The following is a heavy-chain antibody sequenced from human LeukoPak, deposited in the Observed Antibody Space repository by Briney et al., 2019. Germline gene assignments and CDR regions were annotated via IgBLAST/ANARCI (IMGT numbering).Heavy chain of an antibody. V-gene: IGHV3-30*02. CDR3: ASGYDYYDSSGYLYAEYFQH. Sequence: GGSLRLSCAASGFTFSSYGMHWVRQAPGKGLEWVAFIRYDGSNKYYADSVKGRFTISRDNSKNTLYLQMNSLRAEDTAVYYCASGYDYYDSSGYLYAEYFQHWGQGTLVTVSS. CDR2: IRYDGSNK. D-gene: IGHD3-22*01. CDR1: GFTFSSYG. J-gene: IGHJ1*01.